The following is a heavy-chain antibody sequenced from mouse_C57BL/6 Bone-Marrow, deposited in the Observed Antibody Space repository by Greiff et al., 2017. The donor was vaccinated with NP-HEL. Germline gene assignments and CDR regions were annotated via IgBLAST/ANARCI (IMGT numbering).Heavy chain of an antibody. Sequence: EVQLQQSGPELVKPGASVKISCKASGYSFTGYYMNWVKQSPEKSLEWIGEINPSTGGTTYNQKFKAKATLTVDKSSSTAYMQLKSLTSEDSAVYYCARQALGPFAYWGQGTLVTVSA. J-gene: IGHJ3*01. CDR2: INPSTGGT. D-gene: IGHD4-1*01. CDR1: GYSFTGYY. V-gene: IGHV1-42*01. CDR3: ARQALGPFAY.